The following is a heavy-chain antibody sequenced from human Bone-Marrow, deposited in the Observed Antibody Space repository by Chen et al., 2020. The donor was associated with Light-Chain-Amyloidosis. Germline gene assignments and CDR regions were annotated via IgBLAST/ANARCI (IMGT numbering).Heavy chain of an antibody. CDR3: AREGGYTSKLDY. D-gene: IGHD5-12*01. J-gene: IGHJ4*02. V-gene: IGHV3-21*01. Sequence: EVQLVESGGGLVKPGGSLRLTGAASGFPFSDHIMHWVRQAPGKGLVWVSSVTSSSSFMYDADSVKGRFSLSRDNAKSSLYLQMNSLRAEDTAVYYCAREGGYTSKLDYWGQGTLVTVSS. CDR2: VTSSSSFM. CDR1: GFPFSDHI.